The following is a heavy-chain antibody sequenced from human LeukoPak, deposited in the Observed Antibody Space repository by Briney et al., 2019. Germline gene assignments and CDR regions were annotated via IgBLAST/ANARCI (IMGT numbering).Heavy chain of an antibody. J-gene: IGHJ4*02. CDR2: INPDSGGT. V-gene: IGHV1-2*02. Sequence: ASVKVSCKASGYTFTDYYIHWVRQAPGQGLEWMGWINPDSGGTNFAQNFQGRVTMTRDTSISTAYMKLSRLNSDDTAVYYCARCTDSSWYCPFDYWGQGTLVTVSS. CDR1: GYTFTDYY. CDR3: ARCTDSSWYCPFDY. D-gene: IGHD6-13*01.